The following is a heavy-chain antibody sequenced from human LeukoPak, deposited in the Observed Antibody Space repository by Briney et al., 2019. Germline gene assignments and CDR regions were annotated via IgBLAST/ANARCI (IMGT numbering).Heavy chain of an antibody. Sequence: GGSLRLSCAAPGFIFDNYAIHWVRQAPGKGLGWVSLISGDGGSTFYADSVRGRFTISRDNTRKSLSLQMSSLRSEDTALYYCAKSMVSGSSHWYFDLWGRGTLVTVSS. V-gene: IGHV3-43*02. D-gene: IGHD3-10*01. J-gene: IGHJ2*01. CDR2: ISGDGGST. CDR1: GFIFDNYA. CDR3: AKSMVSGSSHWYFDL.